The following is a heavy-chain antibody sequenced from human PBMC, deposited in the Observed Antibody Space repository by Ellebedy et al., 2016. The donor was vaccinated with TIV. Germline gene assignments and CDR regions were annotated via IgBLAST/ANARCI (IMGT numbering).Heavy chain of an antibody. Sequence: GESLKIFCAASGFTFTNYWMSWVRQAPGKGLEWVATIKQGGSEKYYVDSVKGRFTISRDNAKNSLYLQMNSLRAEDTAVYYCARLDAIIDVKSLDYWGQGTLVTVSS. J-gene: IGHJ4*02. D-gene: IGHD3-10*01. V-gene: IGHV3-7*03. CDR3: ARLDAIIDVKSLDY. CDR1: GFTFTNYW. CDR2: IKQGGSEK.